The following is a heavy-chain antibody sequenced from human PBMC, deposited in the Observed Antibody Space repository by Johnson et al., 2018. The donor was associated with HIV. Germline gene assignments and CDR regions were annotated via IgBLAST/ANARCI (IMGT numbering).Heavy chain of an antibody. CDR1: GFTFSSYW. D-gene: IGHD3-10*01. J-gene: IGHJ3*02. V-gene: IGHV3-74*01. CDR2: INWNGGST. CDR3: ARMVRYYYGSGSYYNVPWKDAFDI. Sequence: VQLVESGGGLVQPGGSLRLSCAASGFTFSSYWMHWVRQAPGKGLVWVSGINWNGGSTGYADSVKGRFNISRDNAKNSLYLQMNSLRAEDTALYYCARMVRYYYGSGSYYNVPWKDAFDIWGQGTMVTVSS.